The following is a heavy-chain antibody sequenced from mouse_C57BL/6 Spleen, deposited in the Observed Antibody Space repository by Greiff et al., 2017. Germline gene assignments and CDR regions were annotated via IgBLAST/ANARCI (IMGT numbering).Heavy chain of an antibody. CDR1: GYSITSGYY. J-gene: IGHJ2*01. D-gene: IGHD4-1*01. V-gene: IGHV3-6*01. CDR2: ISYDGSN. CDR3: ARDWDAPFDY. Sequence: VQLQQSGPGLVKPSQSLSLTCSVTGYSITSGYYWNWIRQFPGNKLEWMGYISYDGSNNYNPSLKNRISITRDTSQNQFFLKLNSVTTEDTATYYGARDWDAPFDYWGQGTTLTVSS.